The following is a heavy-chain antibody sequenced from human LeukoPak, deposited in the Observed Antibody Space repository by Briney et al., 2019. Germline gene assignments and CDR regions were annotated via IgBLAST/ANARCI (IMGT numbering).Heavy chain of an antibody. CDR1: GFTFSSYA. J-gene: IGHJ4*02. Sequence: GGSLRLSCAASGFTFSSYAMSWVRQAPGKGLEWVSSISSSAERTNYADSVKGRFTISRDNSKNTLYLQMNSLRAEDTALYYCAKTPGPSGIPSFDYWGQGTLVTVSS. D-gene: IGHD3-10*01. V-gene: IGHV3-23*01. CDR2: ISSSAERT. CDR3: AKTPGPSGIPSFDY.